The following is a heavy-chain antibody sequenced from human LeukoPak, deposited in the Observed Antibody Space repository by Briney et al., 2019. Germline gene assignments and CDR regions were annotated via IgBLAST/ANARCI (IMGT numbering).Heavy chain of an antibody. D-gene: IGHD5-24*01. CDR3: ARDPGDGYSVWYFDL. Sequence: SETLSLTCTVSGGSINKYHWSWIRQPPGKGLEWIGYIYYTGSTSHNPSLKSRVTISVDTSKNQFSLKVSSVTAADTALYYCARDPGDGYSVWYFDLWGRGTLVTVSS. CDR1: GGSINKYH. J-gene: IGHJ2*01. V-gene: IGHV4-59*01. CDR2: IYYTGST.